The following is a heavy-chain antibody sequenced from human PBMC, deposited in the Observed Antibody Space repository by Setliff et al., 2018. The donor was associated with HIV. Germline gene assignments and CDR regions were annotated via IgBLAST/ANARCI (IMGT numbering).Heavy chain of an antibody. Sequence: PSETLSLTCTVSGGSISSYYWSWIRQPAGKGLEWIGRIYTSGSTNYNPSLKSRVTMSVDTSKNQFSLKLTSVTAADTAIYYCTRRGADSYYPRPLDVWGKGTTVTVSS. CDR1: GGSISSYY. CDR3: TRRGADSYYPRPLDV. D-gene: IGHD3-10*01. V-gene: IGHV4-4*07. CDR2: IYTSGST. J-gene: IGHJ6*04.